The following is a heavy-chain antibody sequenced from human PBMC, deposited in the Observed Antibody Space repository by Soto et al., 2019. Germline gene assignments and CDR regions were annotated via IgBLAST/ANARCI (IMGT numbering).Heavy chain of an antibody. V-gene: IGHV3-23*01. Sequence: EVQLLESGGGLVQPGGSLRLSCAGSGFTFNNYAMNWVRQAPGKGLEWVSGISGSGGSSYYGASVKGRFTISRDNSKNTLYLQMNSLRAEDTAVYYCAKDLLSYFYASGSDVWGQGTQVTVSS. CDR3: AKDLLSYFYASGSDV. J-gene: IGHJ4*02. D-gene: IGHD3-10*01. CDR2: ISGSGGSS. CDR1: GFTFNNYA.